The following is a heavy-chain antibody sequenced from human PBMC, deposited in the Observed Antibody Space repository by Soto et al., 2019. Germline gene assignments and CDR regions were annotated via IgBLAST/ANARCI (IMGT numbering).Heavy chain of an antibody. J-gene: IGHJ4*02. CDR3: ARGDIVAMITHYYFDY. V-gene: IGHV4-59*01. D-gene: IGHD5-12*01. Sequence: SETLSLTCTVSGGSIRSYYWNWIRQPPGKGLEWIGYIYYSGSTNYNPSLKSRVTISVDTSKNQFSLKLTSVTAADTAVYYCARGDIVAMITHYYFDYWGQGTLVTVSS. CDR2: IYYSGST. CDR1: GGSIRSYY.